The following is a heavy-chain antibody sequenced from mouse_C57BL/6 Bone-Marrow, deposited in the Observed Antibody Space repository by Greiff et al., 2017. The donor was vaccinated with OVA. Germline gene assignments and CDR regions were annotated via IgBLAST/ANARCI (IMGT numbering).Heavy chain of an antibody. D-gene: IGHD2-4*01. CDR1: GFTFSDYY. V-gene: IGHV5-12*01. CDR2: ISNGGGST. Sequence: EVKLMESGGGLVQPGGSLKLSCAASGFTFSDYYMYWVRQTPEKRLEWVAYISNGGGSTYTPDTVKGRFTISRDNAKKTLYLQMSSLKAEDTAMYYCARRKDYHWYFDVWGTGTTVTVSS. J-gene: IGHJ1*03. CDR3: ARRKDYHWYFDV.